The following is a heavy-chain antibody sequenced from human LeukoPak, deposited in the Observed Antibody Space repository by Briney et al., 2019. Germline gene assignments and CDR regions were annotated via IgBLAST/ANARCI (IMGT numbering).Heavy chain of an antibody. V-gene: IGHV3-53*01. CDR1: GFSVSSNY. CDR3: ARVLWNGDYPRFDY. D-gene: IGHD4-17*01. CDR2: IYSGDTT. J-gene: IGHJ4*02. Sequence: PGGSLRLSCAASGFSVSSNYMNWVRQAPGKGLEWVSIIYSGDTTYYADSVKGRFTISRDNSKNTLHLQMNSLRAEDTAVYYCARVLWNGDYPRFDYWGQGTLDTVSS.